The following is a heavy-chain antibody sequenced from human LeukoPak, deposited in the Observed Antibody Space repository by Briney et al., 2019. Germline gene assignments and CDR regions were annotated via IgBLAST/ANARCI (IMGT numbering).Heavy chain of an antibody. V-gene: IGHV3-21*04. Sequence: PGGSLRLSCTASGSTISTYAMSWVRQAPGKGLEWVSTHSDSDTYYADSVKGRFTISRDNAKNSLYLQMNSLRAEDTAVYYCARGPRTPYSSSWHKFDYWGQGTLVTVSS. CDR3: ARGPRTPYSSSWHKFDY. J-gene: IGHJ4*02. CDR2: HSDSDT. CDR1: GSTISTYA. D-gene: IGHD6-13*01.